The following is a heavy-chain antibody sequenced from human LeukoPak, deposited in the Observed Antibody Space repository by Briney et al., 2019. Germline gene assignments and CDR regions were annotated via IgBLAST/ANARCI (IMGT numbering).Heavy chain of an antibody. D-gene: IGHD3-22*01. V-gene: IGHV1-46*01. Sequence: ASVKVSCKASGYTFTSYYMHWVRQAPGQGLEWMAIINPSGGSTRYAQKFQGRVTMTRDTSTNTVYMELSSLRPEDTAVYYCARDPRPSYDSSDYYYPGDYWGQGTLVTVSS. CDR3: ARDPRPSYDSSDYYYPGDY. CDR1: GYTFTSYY. CDR2: INPSGGST. J-gene: IGHJ4*02.